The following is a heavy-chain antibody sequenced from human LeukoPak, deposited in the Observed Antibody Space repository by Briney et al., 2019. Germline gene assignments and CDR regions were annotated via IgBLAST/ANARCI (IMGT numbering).Heavy chain of an antibody. J-gene: IGHJ6*02. D-gene: IGHD5-24*01. CDR3: XGXGHYGMYV. CDR2: INGDGRTT. CDR1: EFTFSNHW. V-gene: IGHV3-74*01. Sequence: GGSLRLSCAASEFTFSNHWMHWVRQAPGKGLVWVSHINGDGRTTTYADSVRGRFTISRDNAKNTLYLQVNGLRVDDTAVYYCXGXGHYGMYVWGQGTTVTVSS.